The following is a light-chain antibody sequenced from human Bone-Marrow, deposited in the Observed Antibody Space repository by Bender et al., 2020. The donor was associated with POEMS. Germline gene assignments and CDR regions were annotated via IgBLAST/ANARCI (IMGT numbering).Light chain of an antibody. J-gene: IGLJ2*01. Sequence: SSELTQDPAVSVALGQTVRITCQGDSLRNYYAAWHQQKPGQAPVLVVYGRNNRPSGIPDRFSGSSSGDTASLTITGAQAEDEADYYCGSRDSSNNHRVVFGGGTKVTVL. CDR3: GSRDSSNNHRVV. CDR2: GRN. V-gene: IGLV3-19*01. CDR1: SLRNYY.